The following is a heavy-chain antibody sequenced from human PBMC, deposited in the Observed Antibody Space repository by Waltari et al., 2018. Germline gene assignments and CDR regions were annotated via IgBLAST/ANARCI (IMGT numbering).Heavy chain of an antibody. CDR1: GFTFSSYW. V-gene: IGHV3-7*01. J-gene: IGHJ4*02. D-gene: IGHD3-3*01. CDR3: ARVAGYDFWSGYDY. CDR2: IKQDGSEK. Sequence: EEQLVESGGGLVQPGGSLRLSCAASGFTFSSYWMSWVRQAPGKGLEWVANIKQDGSEKYYVDSVKGRFTISRDNAKNSLYLQMNSLRAEDTAVYYCARVAGYDFWSGYDYWGQGTLVTVSS.